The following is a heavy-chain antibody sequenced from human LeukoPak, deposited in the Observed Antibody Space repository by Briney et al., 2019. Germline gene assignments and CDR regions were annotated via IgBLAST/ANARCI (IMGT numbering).Heavy chain of an antibody. CDR1: GFTFRNFW. CDR3: ARGRSGSYYDY. J-gene: IGHJ4*02. CDR2: ISSDVSST. V-gene: IGHV3-74*01. D-gene: IGHD1-26*01. Sequence: GGSLRLSCAASGFTFRNFWMHWVRQAPGKGLVWVSHISSDVSSTSYADSVKGRLTISRDNAKNTLYLHMNGLRADDTAVYYCARGRSGSYYDYWGQGTLVTVSS.